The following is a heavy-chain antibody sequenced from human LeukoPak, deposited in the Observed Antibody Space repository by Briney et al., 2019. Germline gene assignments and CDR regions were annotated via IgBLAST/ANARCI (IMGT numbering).Heavy chain of an antibody. CDR2: IRSKVYRGTT. V-gene: IGHV3-49*04. CDR3: ARGPIQLWIHNAMDV. D-gene: IGHD5-18*01. CDR1: GFTFGDQA. J-gene: IGHJ6*02. Sequence: GGSLRLSCTGSGFTFGDQAVGWVRQAAGEGLEWVGFIRSKVYRGTTEYAASVKGRFTISRDDSASIVYLQMNSLRTEDTAVYYCARGPIQLWIHNAMDVWGQGTTVTVSS.